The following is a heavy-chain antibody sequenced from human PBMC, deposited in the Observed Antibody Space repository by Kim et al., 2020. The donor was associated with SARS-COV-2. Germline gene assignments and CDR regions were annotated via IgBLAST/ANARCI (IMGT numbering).Heavy chain of an antibody. CDR3: AKDSGP. Sequence: WKSGSIGYADSVKGRFTISRDNAKNSLYLQMNSLGAEDTALYYCAKDSGPWGQGTLVTVSS. J-gene: IGHJ4*02. V-gene: IGHV3-9*01. D-gene: IGHD3-10*01. CDR2: WKSGSI.